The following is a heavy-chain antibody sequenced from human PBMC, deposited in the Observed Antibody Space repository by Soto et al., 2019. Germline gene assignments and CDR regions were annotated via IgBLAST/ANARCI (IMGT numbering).Heavy chain of an antibody. CDR2: LSYTT. D-gene: IGHD3-16*01. Sequence: VQLLDSGGDLVQPGGFLRLSCAASGFTFDDYDMSWVRQAPGKGLEWVSTLSYTTYYADSVRGRFTISRDTSGSTLYLQMTSLRVDDTAVYYCARSLGPSRHFFDHWGQGTRVTVSS. J-gene: IGHJ4*02. CDR1: GFTFDDYD. CDR3: ARSLGPSRHFFDH. V-gene: IGHV3-23*01.